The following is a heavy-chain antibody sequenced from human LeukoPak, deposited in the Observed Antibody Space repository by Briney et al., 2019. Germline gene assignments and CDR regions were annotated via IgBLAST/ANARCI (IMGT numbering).Heavy chain of an antibody. V-gene: IGHV3-21*01. D-gene: IGHD1-1*01. J-gene: IGHJ4*02. CDR2: ISSSSSYI. CDR3: ARDQNNWNEKDY. CDR1: GFTFSSYS. Sequence: PGGSLRLSCAASGFTFSSYSMNLVLQAPGPGLESVSSISSSSSYIYYAESVTGRFTISRDNAKNSLYLQMNSLRAEDTAVYYCARDQNNWNEKDYWGQGTLVTVSS.